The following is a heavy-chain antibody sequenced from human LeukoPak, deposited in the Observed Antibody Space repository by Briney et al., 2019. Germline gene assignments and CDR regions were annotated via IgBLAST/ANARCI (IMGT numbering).Heavy chain of an antibody. CDR3: ARGGYSYGYRYYFDY. D-gene: IGHD5-18*01. CDR1: GGTFSSYA. CDR2: IIPIFGTA. J-gene: IGHJ4*02. V-gene: IGHV1-69*05. Sequence: SVKVSCKASGGTFSSYAISWVRQAPGQGLEWMGGIIPIFGTANYAQKFQGRVTITTDESTSTAYMELSSLRSEDTAVYYCARGGYSYGYRYYFDYWGQGTLVTVSS.